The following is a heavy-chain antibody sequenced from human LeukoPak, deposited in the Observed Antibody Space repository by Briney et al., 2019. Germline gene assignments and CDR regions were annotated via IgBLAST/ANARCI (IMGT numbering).Heavy chain of an antibody. V-gene: IGHV3-21*01. CDR1: GFTFSSYS. D-gene: IGHD2-2*03. CDR2: ISSSSYI. CDR3: ARGGYCSSTSCHHFDY. J-gene: IGHJ4*02. Sequence: GGSLRLSCAASGFTFSSYSMNWVRQAPGKGLEWVSSISSSSYIYYADSVKGRFTISRDNAKNSLYLQMNSLRAEDTAVYYCARGGYCSSTSCHHFDYWGQGTLVTVSS.